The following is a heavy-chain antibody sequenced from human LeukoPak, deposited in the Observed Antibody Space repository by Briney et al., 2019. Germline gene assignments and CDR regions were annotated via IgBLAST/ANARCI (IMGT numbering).Heavy chain of an antibody. CDR1: GDSISRSNLH. CDR2: VFHTGST. D-gene: IGHD3-22*01. J-gene: IGHJ4*02. CDR3: ARVVYYDSSGYYFDY. Sequence: SETLSLTCTVSGDSISRSNLHWGWIRQAPGKGLEWIGSVFHTGSTYYNPSLKSRVTISVDSSMNKFSLKMRSVTAADTAVYYCARVVYYDSSGYYFDYWGQGTLVTVSS. V-gene: IGHV4-39*07.